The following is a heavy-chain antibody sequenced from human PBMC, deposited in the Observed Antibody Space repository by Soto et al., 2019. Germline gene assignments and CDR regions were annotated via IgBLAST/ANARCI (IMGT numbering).Heavy chain of an antibody. CDR2: IYYSGST. D-gene: IGHD6-6*01. Sequence: SETRSRTWTVSGASVSCGIFYWSWIRQPPGKGLEWIGYIYYSGSTNYNPSLKSRVTISVDTSKNQFSLKLNSVTAADTAVYYCARVGGSSFNYWGQGTLVTVSS. CDR3: ARVGGSSFNY. J-gene: IGHJ4*02. V-gene: IGHV4-61*01. CDR1: GASVSCGIFY.